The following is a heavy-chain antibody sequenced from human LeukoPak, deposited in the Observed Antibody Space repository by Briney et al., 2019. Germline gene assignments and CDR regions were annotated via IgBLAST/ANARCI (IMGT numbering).Heavy chain of an antibody. V-gene: IGHV3-30*18. CDR1: GFTFNSYG. D-gene: IGHD3-10*01. CDR2: ISYDGSNK. CDR3: AKDMDVGDYGSGDYFDY. Sequence: GGSLRLSCAASGFTFNSYGMHWVRQAPGKGLEWVAVISYDGSNKYYADSVKGRFTISRDNSKNTLYLQMNSLRAEDTAVYYCAKDMDVGDYGSGDYFDYCGQGTLVTVSS. J-gene: IGHJ4*02.